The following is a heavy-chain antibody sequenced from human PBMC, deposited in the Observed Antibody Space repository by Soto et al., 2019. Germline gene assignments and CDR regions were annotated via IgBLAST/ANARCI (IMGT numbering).Heavy chain of an antibody. CDR1: GDSISSSNYY. V-gene: IGHV4-39*01. Sequence: QLQLQESGPGLVKPSETLSLTCTVSGDSISSSNYYWGWIRQPPGKGLEWIGSIYYSGSTYYNPSLKSRVSISVDTSKNQFSLKLSSVTAADTAVYYCAVYAPSDSSGYYSYWGQGTLVIVSS. CDR2: IYYSGST. CDR3: AVYAPSDSSGYYSY. D-gene: IGHD3-22*01. J-gene: IGHJ4*02.